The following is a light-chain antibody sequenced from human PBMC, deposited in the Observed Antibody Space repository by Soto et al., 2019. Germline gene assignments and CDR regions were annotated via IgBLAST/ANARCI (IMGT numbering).Light chain of an antibody. Sequence: EIVLTQSPGTLSLPPGERATLSCRSSHSVSSNYLAWYQQKPGQAPRLLIYDVSSTATGIPDRFSGSGSGTDVTLTTSTLEPADFEVEYCDQYGISPTFGQGTKVEIK. V-gene: IGKV3-20*01. CDR3: DQYGISPT. CDR1: HSVSSNY. CDR2: DVS. J-gene: IGKJ1*01.